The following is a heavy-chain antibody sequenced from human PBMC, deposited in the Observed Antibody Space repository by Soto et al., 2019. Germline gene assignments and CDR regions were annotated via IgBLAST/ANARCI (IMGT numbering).Heavy chain of an antibody. D-gene: IGHD2-15*01. Sequence: QVQLVQSGAEVKKPGSSVNVSCKASGGTFSSYAISWVRQAPGQVLEWMGGIIPIFGTANYAQKFQGRVTITADESTSTAYMELSSLRSEDTAVYYCASSSRLVVVAATGWFDPWGQGTLVTVSS. CDR3: ASSSRLVVVAATGWFDP. CDR1: GGTFSSYA. CDR2: IIPIFGTA. J-gene: IGHJ5*02. V-gene: IGHV1-69*01.